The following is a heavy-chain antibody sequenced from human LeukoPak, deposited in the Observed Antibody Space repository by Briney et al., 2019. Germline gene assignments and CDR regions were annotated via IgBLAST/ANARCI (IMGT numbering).Heavy chain of an antibody. J-gene: IGHJ4*02. D-gene: IGHD3-22*01. CDR3: ARALDYYDSSGYYDY. V-gene: IGHV3-21*01. CDR2: ISSSSSYI. CDR1: GFTFSSYS. Sequence: GGSLRLSCAASGFTFSSYSMNWVRQAPGKGLEWVSSISSSSSYIYYADSVKGRFTISRDNAKNPLYLQMNSLRAEDTAVYYCARALDYYDSSGYYDYWGQGTLVTVSS.